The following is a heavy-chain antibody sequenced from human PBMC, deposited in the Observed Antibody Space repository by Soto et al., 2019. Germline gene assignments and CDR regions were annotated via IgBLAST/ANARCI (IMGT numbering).Heavy chain of an antibody. CDR2: ISASGGST. V-gene: IGHV3-23*01. CDR1: GFTFSTYA. CDR3: AKDYNNYVPYFDP. D-gene: IGHD4-4*01. J-gene: IGHJ5*02. Sequence: GSLRLSCAASGFTFSTYAMNWVRQAPGQGLEWVSTISASGGSTYYADSVKGRFTISRDNSKNTLYLQMNSLRAEDTAVYYCAKDYNNYVPYFDPWGQGTLVTVSS.